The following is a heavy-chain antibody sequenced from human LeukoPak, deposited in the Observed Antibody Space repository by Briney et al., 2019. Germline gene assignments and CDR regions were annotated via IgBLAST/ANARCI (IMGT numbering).Heavy chain of an antibody. CDR3: ARPDCSGDCP. J-gene: IGHJ5*02. CDR1: GYRFTNYC. V-gene: IGHV5-51*01. CDR2: IYPGDSDT. D-gene: IGHD2-21*02. Sequence: GESLKISCKGSGYRFTNYCIGWVRQMPGKGLEWMGIIYPGDSDTRYSPSFQGQVTLSADKSISTAYLQWSSLKASDTAMYYCARPDCSGDCPWGQGTLVTVSS.